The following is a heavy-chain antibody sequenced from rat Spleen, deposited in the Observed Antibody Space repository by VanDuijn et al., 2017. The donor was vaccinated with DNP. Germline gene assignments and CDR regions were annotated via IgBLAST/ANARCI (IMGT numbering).Heavy chain of an antibody. CDR2: INYDGGST. CDR1: GFTFSDYY. V-gene: IGHV5-22*01. J-gene: IGHJ1*01. Sequence: EVQLVQSGGGLVQPGGSLKLSCAASGFTFSDYYMAWVRQAPTKGLEWVAYINYDGGSTYHGDSVKGRFTISRDNAKNTLYLQMNSLRSEDTATYYCARGSGTYYWYFDFWGPGTMVTVSS. D-gene: IGHD5-1*01. CDR3: ARGSGTYYWYFDF.